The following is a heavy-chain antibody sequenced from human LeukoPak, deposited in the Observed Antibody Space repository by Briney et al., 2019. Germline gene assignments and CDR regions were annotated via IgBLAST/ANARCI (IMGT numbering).Heavy chain of an antibody. D-gene: IGHD1-26*01. CDR3: AKDREWEPLVGMDV. CDR2: ISYDGSNK. CDR1: GFTFSSYG. J-gene: IGHJ6*02. V-gene: IGHV3-30*18. Sequence: GGSLRLSCAASGFTFSSYGMHWVRQAPGKGLEWVAVISYDGSNKYYADSVKGRFTISRDNSKNTLYLQMNSLRAEDTAAYYCAKDREWEPLVGMDVWGQGTTVTVSS.